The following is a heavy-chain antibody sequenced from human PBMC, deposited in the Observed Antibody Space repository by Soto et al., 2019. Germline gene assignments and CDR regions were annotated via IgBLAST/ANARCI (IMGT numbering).Heavy chain of an antibody. J-gene: IGHJ6*02. CDR3: ARDRLNSSGYYYYYYGMDV. D-gene: IGHD3-22*01. V-gene: IGHV4-34*01. Sequence: SETLSLTCAVYGGSFSGYYWSWIRQPPGKGLEWIGEINHSGSTNYNPSLKSRVTISVDTSKNQFSLKLSSVTAADTAVYYCARDRLNSSGYYYYYYGMDVWGQGTTVTVS. CDR1: GGSFSGYY. CDR2: INHSGST.